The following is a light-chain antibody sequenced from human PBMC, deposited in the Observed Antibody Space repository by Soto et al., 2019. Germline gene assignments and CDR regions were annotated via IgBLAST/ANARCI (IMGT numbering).Light chain of an antibody. CDR2: DAS. CDR1: QSVSSY. J-gene: IGKJ1*01. CDR3: QQRSNWPVT. V-gene: IGKV3-11*01. Sequence: EIVLTQSPATLSLSPGEGATLSCRASQSVSSYLTWYQQKPGQAPRLLIYDASNRATGIPARFSGSGSGTDFTLIISSLEPEDFAVYYCQQRSNWPVTFGLGTKVEV.